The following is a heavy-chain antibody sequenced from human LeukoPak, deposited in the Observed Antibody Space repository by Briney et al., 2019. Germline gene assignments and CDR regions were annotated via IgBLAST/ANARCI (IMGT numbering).Heavy chain of an antibody. J-gene: IGHJ4*02. CDR3: ARDSRASYDLRSNLDY. D-gene: IGHD1-26*01. CDR1: GYTFTGYY. Sequence: ASVKVSCKASGYTFTGYYMHWVRQAPGQGLEWMGRINPNSGGTNYAQKFQGRVTMTRDTSISTAYMELSRLRSDDTAVYYCARDSRASYDLRSNLDYWGQGTLVTVSS. CDR2: INPNSGGT. V-gene: IGHV1-2*06.